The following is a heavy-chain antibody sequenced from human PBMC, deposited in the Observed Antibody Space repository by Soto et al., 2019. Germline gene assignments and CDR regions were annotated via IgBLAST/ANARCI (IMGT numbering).Heavy chain of an antibody. CDR1: GYTFTSYV. J-gene: IGHJ5*02. D-gene: IGHD2-2*01. CDR2: ISAYNGNT. V-gene: IGHV1-18*01. Sequence: ASVKVSCKASGYTFTSYVISWVRQASGQGLEWMGWISAYNGNTNYAQKLQGRVTMTTDTSTSTAYMELRSLRSDDTAVYYCARVYCSSTSCYAENWFDPWGQGTLVTVSS. CDR3: ARVYCSSTSCYAENWFDP.